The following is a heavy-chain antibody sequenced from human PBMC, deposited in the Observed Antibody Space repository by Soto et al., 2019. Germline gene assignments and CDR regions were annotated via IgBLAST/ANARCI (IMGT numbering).Heavy chain of an antibody. V-gene: IGHV5-51*01. CDR2: VNPDDSTT. J-gene: IGHJ5*02. CDR3: VRRFCSGTSCRFNWFDP. Sequence: GESLKISCEGSGYSFANYWIGWVRQLPGKGLEWMGIVNPDDSTTTYSQSFQGQVIISADKSVRSAYLQWSSLKDSDTATYYCVRRFCSGTSCRFNWFDPWGQGTLVTVSS. CDR1: GYSFANYW. D-gene: IGHD2-2*01.